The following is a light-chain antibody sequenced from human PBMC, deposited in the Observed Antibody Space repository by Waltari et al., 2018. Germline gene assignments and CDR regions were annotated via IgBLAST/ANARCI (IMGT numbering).Light chain of an antibody. J-gene: IGLJ3*02. CDR1: SSHIGVNS. Sequence: QSVLTQPPSVSGTPGQRVTISCSGTSSHIGVNSVTWYHQPPGAAPTLLIYKNDQRPSGVPDRFSGSRSGTSASLAISGLQSEDEADFYCATWDDTFNGPVFGGGTKLTVL. CDR3: ATWDDTFNGPV. V-gene: IGLV1-44*01. CDR2: KND.